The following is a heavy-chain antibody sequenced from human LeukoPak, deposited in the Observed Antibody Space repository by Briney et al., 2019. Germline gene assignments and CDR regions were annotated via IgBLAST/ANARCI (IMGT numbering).Heavy chain of an antibody. V-gene: IGHV4-4*07. CDR1: GGSISRYY. CDR2: IHSTEGT. CDR3: ARGQYNVVRGVVDAFNI. J-gene: IGHJ3*02. D-gene: IGHD3-10*01. Sequence: KPSETLSLTCTVSGGSISRYYWSWIRQPAVKGLEWIGHIHSTEGTTFNPSLKSRVTMSLDTNQFSLRLTSVTAADTAVYFCARGQYNVVRGVVDAFNIWGQGTVVTVSS.